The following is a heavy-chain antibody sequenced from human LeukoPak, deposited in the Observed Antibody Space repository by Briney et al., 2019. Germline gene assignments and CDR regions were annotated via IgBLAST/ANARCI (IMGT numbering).Heavy chain of an antibody. Sequence: SETLSLTCTVSGGSINSSPYYWGWIRQPPGKGLEWIGSIYYSGSTYYNPSLKSRVTISVDTSKNQFSLKLSSVTAADTAVYYCARRVWEDIVVVPAATDAFDIWGQGTMVTVSS. J-gene: IGHJ3*02. CDR1: GGSINSSPYY. CDR2: IYYSGST. D-gene: IGHD2-2*01. V-gene: IGHV4-39*01. CDR3: ARRVWEDIVVVPAATDAFDI.